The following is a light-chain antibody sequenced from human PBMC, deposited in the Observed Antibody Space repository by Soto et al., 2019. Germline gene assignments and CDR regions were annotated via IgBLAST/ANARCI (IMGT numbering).Light chain of an antibody. CDR3: VQYESPALYT. CDR1: QSISSRH. V-gene: IGKV3-20*01. Sequence: EIVLTQSPGTLSLSSGERATLSCRASQSISSRHLAWYQQKPGQAPRLLIYGASSRATGIPDRFSGSGSGTDFSLTISRLEPEDFVVYYCVQYESPALYTFGQGTNLEIK. J-gene: IGKJ2*01. CDR2: GAS.